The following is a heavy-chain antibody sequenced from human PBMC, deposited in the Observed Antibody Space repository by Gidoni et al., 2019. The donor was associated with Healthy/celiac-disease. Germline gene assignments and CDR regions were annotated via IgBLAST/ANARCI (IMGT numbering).Heavy chain of an antibody. Sequence: VQLVESGGGLVQPGGSLRLSCAAPGFPVSSNYMSWVRQAPGQGLEWVPVIYSGGSTYYADSVKGRFTISRHNSKNTLYLQMNSLRAEDTAVYYCARGHSMVRGVLDYWGQGTLVTVSS. CDR3: ARGHSMVRGVLDY. D-gene: IGHD3-10*01. J-gene: IGHJ4*02. CDR1: GFPVSSNY. V-gene: IGHV3-53*04. CDR2: IYSGGST.